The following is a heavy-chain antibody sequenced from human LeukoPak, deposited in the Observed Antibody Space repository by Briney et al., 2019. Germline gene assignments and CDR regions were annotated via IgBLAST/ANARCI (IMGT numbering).Heavy chain of an antibody. CDR3: ARGPAWYFNY. CDR2: IYYSGST. Sequence: SETLSLTCTVPGGSISSYYWSWIRQPPGKGLEWIGYIYYSGSTNYNPSLMSRATISKDTSKNQFSLKLSSVTAADTAIYYCARGPAWYFNYWGQGTLVTVSS. J-gene: IGHJ4*02. V-gene: IGHV4-59*01. CDR1: GGSISSYY.